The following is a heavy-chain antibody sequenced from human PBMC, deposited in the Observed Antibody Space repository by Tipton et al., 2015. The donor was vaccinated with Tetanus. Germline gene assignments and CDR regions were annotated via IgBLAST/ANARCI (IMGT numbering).Heavy chain of an antibody. CDR1: GYSFTSHW. D-gene: IGHD6-6*01. CDR3: ARMYSTSSPFDH. Sequence: VQLVQSGADVKKPGESLKISCKASGYSFTSHWIGWVRQMPGKGLEWMGMIFPDDSDTRYSPSFQGHVTFSVDKSTSTVYLQWSSLKASDTAMYFRARMYSTSSPFDHWGQGTLVAVSS. J-gene: IGHJ4*02. CDR2: IFPDDSDT. V-gene: IGHV5-51*01.